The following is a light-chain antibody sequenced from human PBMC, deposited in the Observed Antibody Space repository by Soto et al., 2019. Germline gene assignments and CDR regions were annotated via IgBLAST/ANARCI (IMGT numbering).Light chain of an antibody. CDR1: SSNIGSNA. CDR2: TNN. Sequence: QSVLTQPPSASGTPGQRVTISCSGASSNIGSNAVNWYQQLPGTAPQLLIYTNNQRPSGVPDRFSGSKSGTSASLAITGLQSEDEADYHCAAWDDSLNALVFGEGPSSPS. CDR3: AAWDDSLNALV. J-gene: IGLJ3*02. V-gene: IGLV1-44*01.